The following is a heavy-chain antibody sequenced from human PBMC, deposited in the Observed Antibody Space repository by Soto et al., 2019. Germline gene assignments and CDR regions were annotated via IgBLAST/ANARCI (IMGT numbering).Heavy chain of an antibody. V-gene: IGHV3-7*01. CDR1: GFTFSSYW. CDR3: ARESSGWGTYYFDY. CDR2: IKQDGSEK. D-gene: IGHD6-19*01. Sequence: GGSLRLSCAASGFTFSSYWMSWVRQAPGKGLEWVANIKQDGSEKNYVDSVKGRFAISRDNAKKSLYLQMNSLRAEDTAVYYCARESSGWGTYYFDYWGQGILVTVSS. J-gene: IGHJ4*02.